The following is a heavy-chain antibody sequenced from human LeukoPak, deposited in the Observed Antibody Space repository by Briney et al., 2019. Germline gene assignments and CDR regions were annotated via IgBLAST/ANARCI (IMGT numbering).Heavy chain of an antibody. CDR2: INHSGST. J-gene: IGHJ4*02. Sequence: SETLSLTCAVYGGSFTDNYWSWIRQPPGKGLEWIGEINHSGSTNFNPSLKSRVTILVGASKNQFSLKLNPVTAADTAVYYCATIINGEDDYWGQGTLVTVSS. D-gene: IGHD4-17*01. V-gene: IGHV4-34*01. CDR3: ATIINGEDDY. CDR1: GGSFTDNY.